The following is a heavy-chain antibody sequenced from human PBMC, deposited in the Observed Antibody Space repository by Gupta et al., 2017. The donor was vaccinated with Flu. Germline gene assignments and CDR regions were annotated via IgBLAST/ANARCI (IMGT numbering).Heavy chain of an antibody. J-gene: IGHJ4*02. Sequence: YWIGWVRQMPGKGLEWMGIIYPDDSDTRYSPAFQGQVTISADKSISTAYLQWSSLKASDTAIYYCARHGRSRTTLTSDYWGQGTLVTVSS. CDR3: ARHGRSRTTLTSDY. CDR1: YW. CDR2: IYPDDSDT. D-gene: IGHD4-17*01. V-gene: IGHV5-51*01.